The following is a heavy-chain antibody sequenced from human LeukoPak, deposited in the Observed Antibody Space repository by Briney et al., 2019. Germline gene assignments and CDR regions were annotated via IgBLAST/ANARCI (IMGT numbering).Heavy chain of an antibody. CDR2: INHSGST. CDR3: ARGSRGHGHYWYFDL. J-gene: IGHJ2*01. D-gene: IGHD5-12*01. Sequence: PSDTLSLTCAVYGGSFSGYYWSWIRQPPEKGLEWIGEINHSGSTNYNPSLKSRVTISVDTSKNQFSLKLSSVTAADTAVYYCARGSRGHGHYWYFDLWGRGTLVTVSS. CDR1: GGSFSGYY. V-gene: IGHV4-34*01.